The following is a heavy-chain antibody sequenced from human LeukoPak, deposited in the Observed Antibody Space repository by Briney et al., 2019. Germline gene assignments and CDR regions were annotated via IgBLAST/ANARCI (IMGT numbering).Heavy chain of an antibody. J-gene: IGHJ3*01. D-gene: IGHD4-17*01. CDR3: ARHTSDGDFAFDL. Sequence: PSETLSLTCGVFGGSFSGYYWTWLRQPPGKGLEWIGQINHRGSSHYNPSLRSRVTISVDTSKTQFSLKLTSVTAADTAVYFCARHTSDGDFAFDLWGQGTMVTVSS. CDR1: GGSFSGYY. V-gene: IGHV4-34*01. CDR2: INHRGSS.